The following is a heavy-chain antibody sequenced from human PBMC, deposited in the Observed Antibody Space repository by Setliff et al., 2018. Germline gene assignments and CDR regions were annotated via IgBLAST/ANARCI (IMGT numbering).Heavy chain of an antibody. J-gene: IGHJ6*03. V-gene: IGHV5-51*01. CDR1: GYTFTQKW. CDR3: ARHIAGYADGHYTATYSYYYMDV. D-gene: IGHD4-17*01. CDR2: IYPGDSDI. Sequence: PGESLTISCKGSGYTFTQKWIGWVRQMPGKGLEWMGVIYPGDSDIRYSPSFRGQVTISADKSINTAYLQWSSLKASDTATYYCARHIAGYADGHYTATYSYYYMDVWGQGTTVTVSS.